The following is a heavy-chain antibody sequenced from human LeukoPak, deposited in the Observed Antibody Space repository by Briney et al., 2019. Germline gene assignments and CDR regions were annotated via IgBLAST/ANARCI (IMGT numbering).Heavy chain of an antibody. Sequence: GGSLRLSCAASGFTFSDYHMSWIRQAPGKGLEWVSYISLSSTYTNYADSVKGRFTISRDNSKNTLYLQMNSLRAEDTAVYYCAGRGNYFAYWGQGTLVTVSS. D-gene: IGHD1-1*01. CDR3: AGRGNYFAY. CDR1: GFTFSDYH. J-gene: IGHJ4*02. V-gene: IGHV3-11*03. CDR2: ISLSSTYT.